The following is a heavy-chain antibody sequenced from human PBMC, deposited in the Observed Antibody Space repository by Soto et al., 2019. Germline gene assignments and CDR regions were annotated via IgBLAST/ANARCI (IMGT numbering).Heavy chain of an antibody. CDR1: GFTFSSYA. Sequence: PGGSLRLSCAASGFTFSSYAMSWVRQAPGKGLEWVSAISGSGGSTYYADSVRGRFTISRDNSKNTLYLQMNSLRAEDTAVYYCAKDLIGAPVLPAAIPYYYYYGMDVWGQGTTVTVSS. D-gene: IGHD2-2*01. J-gene: IGHJ6*02. V-gene: IGHV3-23*01. CDR2: ISGSGGST. CDR3: AKDLIGAPVLPAAIPYYYYYGMDV.